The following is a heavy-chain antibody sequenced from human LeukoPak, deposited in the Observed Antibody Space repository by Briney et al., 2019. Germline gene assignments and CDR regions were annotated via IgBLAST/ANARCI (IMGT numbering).Heavy chain of an antibody. V-gene: IGHV1-46*01. J-gene: IGHJ4*02. D-gene: IGHD6-19*01. Sequence: PGASVKVSCKASGHTFSNYYMHWVRQAPGQGLEWMGIINPSRGSTSYAQQFQGRVTMTRDTSTSTVHMELSSLRSEDTAGYYCARAYPSGLACDFWGQGTLVTVSS. CDR3: ARAYPSGLACDF. CDR2: INPSRGST. CDR1: GHTFSNYY.